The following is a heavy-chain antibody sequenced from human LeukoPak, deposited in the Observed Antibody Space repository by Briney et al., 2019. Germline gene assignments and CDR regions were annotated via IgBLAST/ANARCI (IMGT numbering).Heavy chain of an antibody. Sequence: ASVKASCKASRYTLTGYFMHGVGQATGQGLAWMGLINPNSGGTNYAQKFQDRITMTRDTSIITAYMELSRLRADDTAVYYCAREGILATIWDFDYWGQGTLVTAS. CDR1: RYTLTGYF. D-gene: IGHD5-24*01. V-gene: IGHV1-2*02. J-gene: IGHJ4*02. CDR3: AREGILATIWDFDY. CDR2: INPNSGGT.